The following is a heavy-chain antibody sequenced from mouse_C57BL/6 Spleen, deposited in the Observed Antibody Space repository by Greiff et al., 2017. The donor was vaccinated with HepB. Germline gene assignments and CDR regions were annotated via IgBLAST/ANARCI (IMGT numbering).Heavy chain of an antibody. Sequence: VQLQQPGAELVRPGSSVKLSCKASGYTFTSYWMDWVKQRPGQGLEWIGNIYPSDSETHYNQKFKDKATLTVDKSSSTAYMQLSSLTSEDSAVYYCARSGYYGSSPYWYFDVWGTGTTVTVSS. CDR2: IYPSDSET. D-gene: IGHD1-1*01. J-gene: IGHJ1*03. CDR3: ARSGYYGSSPYWYFDV. CDR1: GYTFTSYW. V-gene: IGHV1-61*01.